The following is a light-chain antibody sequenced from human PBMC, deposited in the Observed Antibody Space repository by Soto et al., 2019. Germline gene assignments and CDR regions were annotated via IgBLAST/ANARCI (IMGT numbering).Light chain of an antibody. CDR3: SSYAGRNSWV. CDR1: SSDVGGYNY. CDR2: DVI. Sequence: QSVLTQPPSASGSPGQSVTISCTGTSSDVGGYNYVSWYQQHPGKAPKVMIYDVIKRPSGVPDRFSGSKSGNTASLTVSWLQAEDEADYYCSSYAGRNSWVFGGGTKLTVL. V-gene: IGLV2-8*01. J-gene: IGLJ3*02.